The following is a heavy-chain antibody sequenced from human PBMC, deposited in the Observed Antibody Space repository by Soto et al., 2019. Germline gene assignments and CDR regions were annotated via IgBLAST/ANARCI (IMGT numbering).Heavy chain of an antibody. V-gene: IGHV4-34*01. CDR2: INHSGSA. J-gene: IGHJ4*02. CDR3: ARGLITGSHYSGGWYYFDS. D-gene: IGHD6-19*01. CDR1: GESFSAYI. Sequence: QVQLQQSGAGLLKPSETLSLTCAVYGESFSAYIWTWIRQTPGKGLQWMGQINHSGSASYNPSLKSRVTISVHTSNSQFSLELSSVTAADTAVYYCARGLITGSHYSGGWYYFDSWGQGTQVTVSS.